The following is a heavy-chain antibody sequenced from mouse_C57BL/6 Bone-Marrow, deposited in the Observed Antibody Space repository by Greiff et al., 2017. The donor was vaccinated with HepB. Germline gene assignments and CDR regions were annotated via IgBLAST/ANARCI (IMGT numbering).Heavy chain of an antibody. Sequence: VNVVESGPGLVQPSQSLSITCTVSGFSLTSYGVHWVRQSPGKGLEWLGVIWSGGSTDYNAAFISRLSISKDNSKSQVFFKMNSLQADDTAIYYCARDYGYSYYYAMDYWGQGTSVTVSS. CDR1: GFSLTSYG. V-gene: IGHV2-2*01. J-gene: IGHJ4*01. D-gene: IGHD2-2*01. CDR3: ARDYGYSYYYAMDY. CDR2: IWSGGST.